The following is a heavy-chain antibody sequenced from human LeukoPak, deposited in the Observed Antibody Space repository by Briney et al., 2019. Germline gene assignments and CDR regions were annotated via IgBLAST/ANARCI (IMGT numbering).Heavy chain of an antibody. CDR2: ISSRSSQI. D-gene: IGHD6-19*01. J-gene: IGHJ4*02. V-gene: IGHV3-21*01. CDR1: GFTFSSYI. CDR3: ASYSSRFDY. Sequence: GGSLRLPCAASGFTFSSYIMNWVRQAPGKGLEWVSSISSRSSQIYYADSVKGRFTISRDNAKNSLYLQMNSLRAEDTAVYYCASYSSRFDYWGQGTLVTVSS.